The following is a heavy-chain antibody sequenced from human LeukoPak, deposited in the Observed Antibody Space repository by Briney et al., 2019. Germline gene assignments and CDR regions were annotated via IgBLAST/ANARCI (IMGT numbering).Heavy chain of an antibody. D-gene: IGHD6-19*01. CDR3: AKLPYSSAWYIDY. CDR2: ISGSGGST. V-gene: IGHV3-23*01. CDR1: GFTFRSYS. Sequence: GGSLRLSCAASGFTFRSYSMNWVRQAPGKGLEWVSAISGSGGSTYYADSVKGRFTISRDNSKNTLSLQMSSLRAEDTAVYYCAKLPYSSAWYIDYWGQGTLVTVSS. J-gene: IGHJ4*02.